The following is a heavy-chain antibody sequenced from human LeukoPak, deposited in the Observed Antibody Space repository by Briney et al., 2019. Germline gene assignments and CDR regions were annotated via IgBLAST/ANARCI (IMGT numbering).Heavy chain of an antibody. V-gene: IGHV3-33*06. CDR2: IWFDGSNK. D-gene: IGHD6-19*01. CDR1: GFTFSSYG. J-gene: IGHJ6*02. CDR3: AKAVAATGHYYFCMDV. Sequence: GGSLRLSCTASGFTFSSYGMHWGRQAPGKGLEWVAGIWFDGSNKYYADSVKGRLTISRDNSKNTLYLQMNSLRAEDTAVYYCAKAVAATGHYYFCMDVWGQGTTVTVSS.